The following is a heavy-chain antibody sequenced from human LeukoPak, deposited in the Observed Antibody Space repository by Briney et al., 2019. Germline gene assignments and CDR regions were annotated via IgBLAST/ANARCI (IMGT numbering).Heavy chain of an antibody. J-gene: IGHJ4*02. CDR2: IYPGDSDT. D-gene: IGHD3-22*01. CDR1: GYSFTSYW. V-gene: IGHV5-51*01. CDR3: ARHVGYYYVSSGYYDY. Sequence: GESLKISCKGSGYSFTSYWIGWVRQMPGKGLEWMGIIYPGDSDTRYSPSFQGQVTISADKSISTAYLQWSSLKASDTAMYYCARHVGYYYVSSGYYDYWGQGTLVTVSS.